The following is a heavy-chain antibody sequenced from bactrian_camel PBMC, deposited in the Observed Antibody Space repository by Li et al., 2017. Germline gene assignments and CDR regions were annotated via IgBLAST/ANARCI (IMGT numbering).Heavy chain of an antibody. Sequence: DVQLVESGGGSVQAGGSLRLSCAASGWRYSSCRMGWYRQAPGKGRELLSQIVVSDGSTYYADSVKGRFTISQDNAKNTVYLQMSNLKPEDTAMYYCAASYGRCPPHMASDVTYWGQGTQVTVS. J-gene: IGHJ4*01. CDR2: IVVSDGST. CDR3: AASYGRCPPHMASDVTY. V-gene: IGHV3S40*01. D-gene: IGHD1*01. CDR1: GWRYSSCR.